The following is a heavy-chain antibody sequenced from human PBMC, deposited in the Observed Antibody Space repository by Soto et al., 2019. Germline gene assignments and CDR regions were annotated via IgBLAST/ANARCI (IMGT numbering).Heavy chain of an antibody. CDR1: GGSISSGGYY. CDR2: IYYSGST. CDR3: ASDGYSGYDWRGY. D-gene: IGHD5-12*01. V-gene: IGHV4-31*03. J-gene: IGHJ4*02. Sequence: SETLSLTCTVSGGSISSGGYYWSWIRQHPGKGLEWIGYIYYSGSTYYNPSLKSRVTISVDTSKNQFSLKLSSVTAADTAVYYCASDGYSGYDWRGYWGQGTLVTVSS.